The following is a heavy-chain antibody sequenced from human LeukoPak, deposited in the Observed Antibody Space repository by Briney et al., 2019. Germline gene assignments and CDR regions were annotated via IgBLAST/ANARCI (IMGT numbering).Heavy chain of an antibody. CDR1: GFSLSRYW. Sequence: GGSLRLSCAASGFSLSRYWMHWVRQAPGTGLVWVSYIDNDGTGTNYADFVRGRFTVSRDNAKNTLYLQMNGLRAEDTAVYYCTRGGFDHNMDVWGKGTTVT. CDR2: IDNDGTGT. J-gene: IGHJ6*03. D-gene: IGHD3-9*01. CDR3: TRGGFDHNMDV. V-gene: IGHV3-74*01.